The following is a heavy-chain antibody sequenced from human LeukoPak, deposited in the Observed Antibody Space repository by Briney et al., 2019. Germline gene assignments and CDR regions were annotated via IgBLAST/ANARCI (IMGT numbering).Heavy chain of an antibody. D-gene: IGHD3-3*01. V-gene: IGHV3-66*02. CDR2: IYSGGST. J-gene: IGHJ4*02. CDR3: ARTYDFLSGGYFDY. CDR1: GFTVSSNY. Sequence: GGSLRLSCAASGFTVSSNYMSWVRQAPGKGLEWVSVIYSGGSTYYADSVKGRFTISRDNSKNTLYLQMNSLRAEDTAVYYCARTYDFLSGGYFDYWGQGTRVTVSS.